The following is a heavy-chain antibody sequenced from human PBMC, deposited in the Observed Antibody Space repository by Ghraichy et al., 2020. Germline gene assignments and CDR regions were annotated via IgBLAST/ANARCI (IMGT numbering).Heavy chain of an antibody. Sequence: GGSLRLSCAASGFNFRGYGMHWVRQAPGKGLEWVALISYDGSNKYYADSVKGRFTISRDNSKNTLFLQMNSLRPEDTAVYYCAKETASAWLPSYYYGMDVWGRGTTVTVSS. CDR1: GFNFRGYG. J-gene: IGHJ6*02. D-gene: IGHD6-19*01. CDR3: AKETASAWLPSYYYGMDV. V-gene: IGHV3-30*18. CDR2: ISYDGSNK.